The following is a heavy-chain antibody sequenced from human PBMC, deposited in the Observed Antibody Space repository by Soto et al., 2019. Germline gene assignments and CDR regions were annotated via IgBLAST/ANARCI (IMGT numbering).Heavy chain of an antibody. CDR3: ARYLGKTVTPPYLDS. Sequence: QVQLVQSGAEVKKPGSSVKVSCKTFGGTFSNYDISWVRQAPGQGLEWMGGITPTTGTIRNAQKFQGRDTISAEASTSTVYMELSSLRSQDTAVYYGARYLGKTVTPPYLDSWGQGTLVTVSS. D-gene: IGHD4-17*01. V-gene: IGHV1-69*01. CDR1: GGTFSNYD. CDR2: ITPTTGTI. J-gene: IGHJ4*02.